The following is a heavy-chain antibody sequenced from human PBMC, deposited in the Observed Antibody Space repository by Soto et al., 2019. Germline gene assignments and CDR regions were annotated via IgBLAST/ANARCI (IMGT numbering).Heavy chain of an antibody. D-gene: IGHD1-7*01. J-gene: IGHJ6*02. V-gene: IGHV4-31*03. CDR1: GGSISRAGYF. CDR3: ALDHLLTGITGSMDV. Sequence: SVTLSVTCTVSGGSISRAGYFLSWIRLHPEQGLEWIGYIYYSGSAYYNASLPCRVAISVNTSKNRCSLKLSSVTAADTAVYYRALDHLLTGITGSMDVWGLGCTVT. CDR2: IYYSGSA.